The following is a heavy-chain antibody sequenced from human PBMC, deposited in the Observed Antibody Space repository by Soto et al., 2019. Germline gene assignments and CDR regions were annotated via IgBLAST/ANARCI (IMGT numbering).Heavy chain of an antibody. D-gene: IGHD3-9*01. CDR3: ARQNYDILTGYNWFDP. V-gene: IGHV5-51*01. CDR2: IYPGDSDT. CDR1: GYSFTIYW. Sequence: PAESLKISCKGSGYSFTIYWICWVRQMPGKVLGRRGIIYPGDSDTRYSPSSQGQATISADKSISTAYLQWSSLKASDTAMYYCARQNYDILTGYNWFDPWGQGTLVTVSS. J-gene: IGHJ5*02.